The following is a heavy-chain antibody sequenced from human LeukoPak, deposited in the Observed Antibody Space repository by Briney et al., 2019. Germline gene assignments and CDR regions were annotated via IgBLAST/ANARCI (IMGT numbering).Heavy chain of an antibody. J-gene: IGHJ4*02. CDR1: GFTFSSYA. CDR2: ISNDGSNK. Sequence: GGSLRLSCAASGFTFSSYATHWVRQAPGKGLEWVAVISNDGSNKYYADSVKGRFTISRDNSKNTLYLQMNSLRAEDTAVYYCARDLGTHCSSTSCPRGAFDYWGQGTLVTVSS. CDR3: ARDLGTHCSSTSCPRGAFDY. V-gene: IGHV3-30*04. D-gene: IGHD2-2*01.